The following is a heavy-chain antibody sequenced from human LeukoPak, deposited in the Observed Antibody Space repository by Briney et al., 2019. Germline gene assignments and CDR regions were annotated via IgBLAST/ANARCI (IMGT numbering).Heavy chain of an antibody. CDR1: GYTLTELS. V-gene: IGHV1-24*01. Sequence: ASVKVSCKVSGYTLTELSMRWVRQAPGKGLEWMGGFDPEDGETIYAQKFQGRVTMTEDTSTDTAYMELSSLRSEDTAVYYCARDPCSGGSCYSGPNFDYWGQGTLVTVSS. CDR3: ARDPCSGGSCYSGPNFDY. J-gene: IGHJ4*02. CDR2: FDPEDGET. D-gene: IGHD2-15*01.